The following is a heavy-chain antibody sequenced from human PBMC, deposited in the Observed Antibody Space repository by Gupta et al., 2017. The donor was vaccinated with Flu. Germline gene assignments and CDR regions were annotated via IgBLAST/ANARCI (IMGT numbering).Heavy chain of an antibody. CDR2: ISSTGATI. CDR3: ATSCSGGNCLDY. CDR1: YS. V-gene: IGHV3-48*01. Sequence: YSMNWVRQAPGKGLEWVSYISSTGATIYYAASVKGRFTISRDTARNSLYLQMNSLRAEDTAVYYCATSCSGGNCLDYWGQGTLVTVSS. D-gene: IGHD2-15*01. J-gene: IGHJ4*02.